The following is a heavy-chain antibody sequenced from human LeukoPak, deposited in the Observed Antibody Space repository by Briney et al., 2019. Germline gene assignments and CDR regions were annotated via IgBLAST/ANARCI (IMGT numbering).Heavy chain of an antibody. Sequence: GASVKVSCKASGYTFTSYDINWVRQATGQGLEWMGWMNPNSGNTGYAQKFQGRVTITRNTSISTAYVELSSLRSEDTAVYYCARGGAADYDFWSGHYTNPGYYYYGMDVWGQGTPVTVSS. CDR3: ARGGAADYDFWSGHYTNPGYYYYGMDV. V-gene: IGHV1-8*01. CDR2: MNPNSGNT. J-gene: IGHJ6*02. CDR1: GYTFTSYD. D-gene: IGHD3-3*01.